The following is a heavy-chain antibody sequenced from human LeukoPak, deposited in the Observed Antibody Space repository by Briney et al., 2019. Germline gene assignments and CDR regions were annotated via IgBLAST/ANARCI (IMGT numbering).Heavy chain of an antibody. CDR2: ISGRSDNT. CDR3: AKWGDYDVLTGYYVSDF. V-gene: IGHV3-23*01. D-gene: IGHD3-9*01. CDR1: GFIFSNYA. Sequence: GASLRLSCAASGFIFSNYAMYWVRQAPGKGLEWVSAISGRSDNTYYADSVKGRFTLSRDSSKNTLYLQMNSLRADDAAVYYCAKWGDYDVLTGYYVSDFWGQGTLVTVSS. J-gene: IGHJ4*02.